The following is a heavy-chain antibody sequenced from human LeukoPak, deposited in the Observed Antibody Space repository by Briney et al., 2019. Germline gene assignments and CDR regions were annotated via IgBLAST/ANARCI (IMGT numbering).Heavy chain of an antibody. V-gene: IGHV4-59*01. J-gene: IGHJ4*02. D-gene: IGHD3-22*01. CDR3: AREGVAHYYDSSGYPTPIPNYFDY. Sequence: SETLSLTCTVSGGSISSYYWSWIRQPPGKGLEWIGYIYYSGSTNYNPSLKSRVTISVDTSKNQFSLKLSSVTAADTAVYYCAREGVAHYYDSSGYPTPIPNYFDYWGQGTLVTVSS. CDR1: GGSISSYY. CDR2: IYYSGST.